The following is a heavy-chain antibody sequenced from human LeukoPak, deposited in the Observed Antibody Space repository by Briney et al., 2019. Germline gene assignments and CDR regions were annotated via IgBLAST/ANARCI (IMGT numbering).Heavy chain of an antibody. V-gene: IGHV3-9*01. CDR2: INWNSGSI. CDR1: GFTFDDYA. CDR3: AKDRYAASSGCGDY. J-gene: IGHJ4*02. D-gene: IGHD6-19*01. Sequence: QPGRSLRLSCAASGFTFDDYAMHWVRQAPGKGLEWVSGINWNSGSIGYADSVKGRFTISRDNAKNSLYLQMNSLRAEDTALYYCAKDRYAASSGCGDYWGQGTLVTVSS.